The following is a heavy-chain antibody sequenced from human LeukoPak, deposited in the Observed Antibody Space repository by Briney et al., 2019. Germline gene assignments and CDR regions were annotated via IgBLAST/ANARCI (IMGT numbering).Heavy chain of an antibody. CDR3: AKEDSSGWF. J-gene: IGHJ4*02. CDR2: ISSSGGNT. Sequence: GGSLRLSCAASGFTFSSYAMSWVRQAPGKGLEWVSGISSSGGNTYYPDSVKGRFTISRDNSKNTLYLQMNSLKAEDTALYYCAKEDSSGWFWGQGTLVTVSS. V-gene: IGHV3-23*01. D-gene: IGHD6-19*01. CDR1: GFTFSSYA.